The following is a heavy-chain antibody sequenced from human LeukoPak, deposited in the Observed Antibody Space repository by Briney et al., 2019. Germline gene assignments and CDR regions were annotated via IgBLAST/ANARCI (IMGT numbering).Heavy chain of an antibody. V-gene: IGHV3-7*01. J-gene: IGHJ4*02. CDR3: ARWLELMRNFDW. CDR2: IKQDGSEK. CDR1: GFTLTNYG. D-gene: IGHD5-24*01. Sequence: GGSLRLSCTASGFTLTNYGIQWVRQAPGKGLEWVANIKQDGSEKDYVDALKGRFTISRDNAKNSLYLQMNSLRAEDTAVYYCARWLELMRNFDWWGQGTLVTVSS.